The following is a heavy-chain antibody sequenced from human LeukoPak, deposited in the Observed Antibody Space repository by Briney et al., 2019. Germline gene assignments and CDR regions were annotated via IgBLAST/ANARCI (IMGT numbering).Heavy chain of an antibody. J-gene: IGHJ4*02. Sequence: GGSLRLSCAASGFTFSSCSMNWVRQAPGKGLEWVSSISSSSSYIYYADSVKGRFTISRDNAKNSLYLQMNSLRAEDTAVYYCVRGGGYCSSTSCYVDYFDYWGQGTLVTVSS. V-gene: IGHV3-21*01. CDR3: VRGGGYCSSTSCYVDYFDY. D-gene: IGHD2-2*01. CDR1: GFTFSSCS. CDR2: ISSSSSYI.